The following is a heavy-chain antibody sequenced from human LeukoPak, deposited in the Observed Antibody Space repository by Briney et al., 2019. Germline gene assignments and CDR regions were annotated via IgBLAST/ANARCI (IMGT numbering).Heavy chain of an antibody. D-gene: IGHD3-22*01. Sequence: SGTLSLTCAVFGGSISSDNWWSWVRQPPGKGLEWIGEIYHSGSTNYNPSLKSRVTISIDTSKNQFSLKLSSVTAADTAVYYCARGDYYDSSGYYYRHFDYWGQGTLVTVSS. CDR3: ARGDYYDSSGYYYRHFDY. V-gene: IGHV4-4*02. CDR1: GGSISSDNW. J-gene: IGHJ4*02. CDR2: IYHSGST.